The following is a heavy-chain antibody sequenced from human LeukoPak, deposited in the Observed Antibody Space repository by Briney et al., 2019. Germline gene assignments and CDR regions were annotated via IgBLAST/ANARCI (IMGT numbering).Heavy chain of an antibody. Sequence: ASVKVSCKASGYSFTMFGFTWVRQAPGQGLEWMGWISVYNDNAKYSQNFQGRVTLTTDVYTSTASMELRSLRVDDTAVYYCARDPGYCRTTTCPNWFDPWGEGTLVTVSS. CDR3: ARDPGYCRTTTCPNWFDP. J-gene: IGHJ5*02. D-gene: IGHD2-2*03. V-gene: IGHV1-18*01. CDR1: GYSFTMFG. CDR2: ISVYNDNA.